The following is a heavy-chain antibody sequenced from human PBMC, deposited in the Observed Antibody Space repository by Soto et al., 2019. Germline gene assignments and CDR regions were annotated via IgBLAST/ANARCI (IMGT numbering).Heavy chain of an antibody. CDR1: GVTFSSDA. J-gene: IGHJ3*02. CDR2: IIPIFSTA. Sequence: SLKFSCKASGVTFSSDAISWVRQAPGQGLEWMGWIIPIFSTAKYAQKFQGRVTITADKSTSTHYMELISLRSEDTAVYYCARDHMVSDQRSDAFDIWGQGTMVNVSS. CDR3: ARDHMVSDQRSDAFDI. V-gene: IGHV1-69*06. D-gene: IGHD5-18*01.